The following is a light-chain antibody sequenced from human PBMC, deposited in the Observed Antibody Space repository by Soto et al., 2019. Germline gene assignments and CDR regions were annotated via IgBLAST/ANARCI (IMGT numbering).Light chain of an antibody. CDR2: LNSDGSH. J-gene: IGLJ2*01. CDR3: QTWDTGIQV. Sequence: QLVLTQSPSASASLGASVKLTCTLSSGHSDYAIAWHQQQPEKGPRYLMKLNSDGSHRKGGGIPDRFSGSSSGAERYLTISSLQSEDEADYYCQTWDTGIQVFGGGTKLTVL. CDR1: SGHSDYA. V-gene: IGLV4-69*01.